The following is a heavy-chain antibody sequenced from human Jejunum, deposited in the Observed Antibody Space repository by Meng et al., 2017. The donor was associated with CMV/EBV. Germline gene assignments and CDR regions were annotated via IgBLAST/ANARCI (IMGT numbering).Heavy chain of an antibody. J-gene: IGHJ5*02. V-gene: IGHV4-59*01. CDR3: ARVRGGFDP. Sequence: CTVSGGSSSGYYWSWIRQPPGKGLEWVGYIYYTGGTNYNPSLESRASIALDRSKNQISLKLTSVTAADTAVYYCARVRGGFDPWGQGTRVTVSS. CDR2: IYYTGGT. CDR1: GGSSSGYY.